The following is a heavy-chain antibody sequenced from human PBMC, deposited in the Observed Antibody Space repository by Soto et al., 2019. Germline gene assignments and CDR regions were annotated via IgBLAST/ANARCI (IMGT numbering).Heavy chain of an antibody. CDR1: GFNFSIYS. CDR2: ISSRTGYI. Sequence: EVQPVESGGGLVKPGGSLRLSCAPSGFNFSIYSMIWVRQAPGKGLEWVASISSRTGYINYADSVKGRATISRDNAKNSLFLQLNSLRAEDTARYYCARGVVSSWVDSYYGMDVWGPGTTVTVSS. CDR3: ARGVVSSWVDSYYGMDV. V-gene: IGHV3-21*06. J-gene: IGHJ6*02. D-gene: IGHD2-15*01.